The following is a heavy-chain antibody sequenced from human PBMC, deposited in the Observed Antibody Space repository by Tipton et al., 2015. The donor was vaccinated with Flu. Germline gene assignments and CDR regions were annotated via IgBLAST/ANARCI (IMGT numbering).Heavy chain of an antibody. V-gene: IGHV4-4*07. CDR1: GGSIGNYY. CDR3: ARSGYYGDHMEH. CDR2: VSNTGVT. J-gene: IGHJ4*02. D-gene: IGHD4-17*01. Sequence: GLVKPSETLSLTCFVSGGSIGNYYWSWIRQSPGQGLEWIGRVSNTGVTISPPSPKSRVTMSVDSSKNQFSLKMTSVTAADTAVYFCARSGYYGDHMEHWGQGTLVTVSS.